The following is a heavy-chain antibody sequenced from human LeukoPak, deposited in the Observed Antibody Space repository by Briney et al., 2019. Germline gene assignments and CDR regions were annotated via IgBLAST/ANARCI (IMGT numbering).Heavy chain of an antibody. D-gene: IGHD3-22*01. J-gene: IGHJ4*02. CDR3: ARHDGSGYPIDY. CDR1: GGSIRSYY. CDR2: IYYSGST. V-gene: IGHV4-59*08. Sequence: SETLSLTCTVSGGSIRSYYWSWIRQPPRKGLEWIGYIYYSGSTNYNPSLKSRVTISVDTSKNQFSLKLSSVTAADTAVYYCARHDGSGYPIDYWGQGTLVTVSS.